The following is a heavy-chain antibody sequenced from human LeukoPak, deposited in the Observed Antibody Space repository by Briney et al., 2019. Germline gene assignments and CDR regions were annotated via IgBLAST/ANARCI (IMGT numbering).Heavy chain of an antibody. Sequence: GGSLRPSCAASGFTFSSYAMNWVRQAPGKGLEWVSVISGSADSTFYADSVKGRFTISRDNSKNTLYLQMNSLRAEDTAVYYCSKDCDSSRYLPHYFDYWGQGTLVTVSS. CDR3: SKDCDSSRYLPHYFDY. V-gene: IGHV3-23*01. CDR2: ISGSADST. D-gene: IGHD3-22*01. CDR1: GFTFSSYA. J-gene: IGHJ4*02.